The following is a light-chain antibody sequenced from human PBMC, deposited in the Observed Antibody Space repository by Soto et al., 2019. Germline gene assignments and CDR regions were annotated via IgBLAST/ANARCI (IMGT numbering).Light chain of an antibody. CDR3: CSYAGAFTYV. Sequence: QSVLTQPRSVSGSPGHSVTISCTGTSSDVGGYSYVSWYQQHPGKAPKLMISDVSKRPSGVPDRFSGSKFGNTASLTISGLQAEDEADYYCCSYAGAFTYVLGSGNQVTVL. CDR2: DVS. CDR1: SSDVGGYSY. J-gene: IGLJ1*01. V-gene: IGLV2-11*01.